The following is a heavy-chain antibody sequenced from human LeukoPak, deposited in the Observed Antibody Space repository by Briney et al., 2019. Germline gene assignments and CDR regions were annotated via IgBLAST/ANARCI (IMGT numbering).Heavy chain of an antibody. CDR1: GYTLTELS. J-gene: IGHJ6*03. CDR2: VNPNSGGT. CDR3: ARDITTTPRITMVRGAKQDYYYYYMDV. D-gene: IGHD3-10*01. Sequence: ASVKVSCNVSGYTLTELSMHWARQAPGQGLEWMGWVNPNSGGTNYAQKFQGRVTMTRDTSISTAYMELSRLRSDDTAVYYCARDITTTPRITMVRGAKQDYYYYYMDVWGKGTTVTVSS. V-gene: IGHV1-2*02.